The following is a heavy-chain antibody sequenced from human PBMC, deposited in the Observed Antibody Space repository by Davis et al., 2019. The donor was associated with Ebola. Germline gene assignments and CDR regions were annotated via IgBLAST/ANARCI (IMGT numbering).Heavy chain of an antibody. CDR3: ARAVVAPNYYYYGMDV. CDR1: GGSFSGYY. J-gene: IGHJ6*02. D-gene: IGHD2-2*01. Sequence: MPSETLSLTCAVYGGSFSGYYWSWIRQPPGKGLEWIGEINHSGSTNYNPSLKSRVTISVDTSKNQFSLKLSSVTAADTAVYYCARAVVAPNYYYYGMDVWGQGTTVTVSS. CDR2: INHSGST. V-gene: IGHV4-34*01.